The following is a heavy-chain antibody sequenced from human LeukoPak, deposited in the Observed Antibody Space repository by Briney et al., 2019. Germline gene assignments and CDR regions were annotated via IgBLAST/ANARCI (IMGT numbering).Heavy chain of an antibody. V-gene: IGHV4-61*05. Sequence: SETLSLTCTVSGGSISSSSYYWGWIRQPPGKGLEWIGYIYYSGSTNYNPSLKSRVTISVDTSKNQFSLKLSSVTAADTAVYYCARVPLVGYCSGGSCYRSYYYYYYMDVWGKGTTVTVSS. CDR2: IYYSGST. CDR3: ARVPLVGYCSGGSCYRSYYYYYYMDV. D-gene: IGHD2-15*01. CDR1: GGSISSSSYY. J-gene: IGHJ6*03.